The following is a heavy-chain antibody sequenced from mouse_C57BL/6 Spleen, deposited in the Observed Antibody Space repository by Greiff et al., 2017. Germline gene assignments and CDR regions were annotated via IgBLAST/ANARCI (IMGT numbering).Heavy chain of an antibody. CDR2: INPNNGGT. Sequence: VQLQQSGPELVKPGASVKISCKASGYTFTDYYMNWVKQSHGESLEWIGDINPNNGGTSYNQKFKGKDTLTVDKSSSTAYMELRSLTSEDSAVSYCAKSTTVVDYWGQGTTLTVAS. D-gene: IGHD1-1*01. V-gene: IGHV1-26*01. J-gene: IGHJ2*01. CDR3: AKSTTVVDY. CDR1: GYTFTDYY.